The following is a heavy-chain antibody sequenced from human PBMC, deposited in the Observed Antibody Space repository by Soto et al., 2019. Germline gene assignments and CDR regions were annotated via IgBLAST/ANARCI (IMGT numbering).Heavy chain of an antibody. D-gene: IGHD2-2*01. CDR1: GGTFSSYA. J-gene: IGHJ5*02. CDR3: ARSACISTSCYGGPNWFDP. CDR2: IIPIFGTA. Sequence: SVKVSCKASGGTFSSYAISWVRQAPGQGLEWMGGIIPIFGTANYAQRFQGRVTITADRSTSTAYMELSSLRSEDTAVYYCARSACISTSCYGGPNWFDPWGQGTLVTVSS. V-gene: IGHV1-69*06.